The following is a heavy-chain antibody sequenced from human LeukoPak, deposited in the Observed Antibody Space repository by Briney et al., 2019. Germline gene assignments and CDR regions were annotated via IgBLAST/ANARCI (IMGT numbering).Heavy chain of an antibody. CDR3: ARDYCSSTSCLFDY. CDR2: INPNSGDT. J-gene: IGHJ4*02. V-gene: IGHV1-2*06. Sequence: ASVKVSCKASGYTFTGYHMHWVRQAPGQGLEWMGRINPNSGDTNYAQKFQGRVTMTRDTSISTAYMELSRLRSDDTAVYYCARDYCSSTSCLFDYWGQGTLVTVSS. D-gene: IGHD2-2*01. CDR1: GYTFTGYH.